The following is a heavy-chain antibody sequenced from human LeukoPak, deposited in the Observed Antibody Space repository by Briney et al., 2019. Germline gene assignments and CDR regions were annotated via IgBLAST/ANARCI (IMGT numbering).Heavy chain of an antibody. J-gene: IGHJ5*02. D-gene: IGHD4-17*01. CDR1: GGSISSYY. V-gene: IGHV4-59*01. CDR2: IYYSGST. Sequence: SETLSLTCTVSGGSISSYYWSWIRQPPGKGLEWIGYIYYSGSTNYSPSLRSRVTISVDTSKIQFSLKLSSVTAADTAVYYCARRGTVTHGVWFDPWGQGTLVTVSS. CDR3: ARRGTVTHGVWFDP.